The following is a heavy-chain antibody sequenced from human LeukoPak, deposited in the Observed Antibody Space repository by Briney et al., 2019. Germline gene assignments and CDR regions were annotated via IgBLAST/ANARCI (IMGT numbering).Heavy chain of an antibody. CDR3: ARDRRGFGFGGGNYFDY. D-gene: IGHD3-10*01. CDR2: ISWSSGSI. J-gene: IGHJ4*02. CDR1: GFTFDDYA. V-gene: IGHV3-9*01. Sequence: GRSVRLSCAASGFTFDDYAMHWVRQAPGKGLEWVSGISWSSGSIGYADSVKGRFTISRDNAKNSLYLQMNSLRTEDTALYYCARDRRGFGFGGGNYFDYWGQGTLVTVSS.